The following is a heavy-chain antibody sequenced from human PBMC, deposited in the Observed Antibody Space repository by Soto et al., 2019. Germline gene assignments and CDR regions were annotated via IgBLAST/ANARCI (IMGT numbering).Heavy chain of an antibody. Sequence: ASVKVSCKASGYTFTSYGISWVRQAPGQGLEWMGWISAYNGNTNYAQKLQGRVTMTTDTSTSTAYMELRSLRSDDTAVYYCARVHDSSGSYYVFTPTLDYWGQGTLVTVSS. CDR3: ARVHDSSGSYYVFTPTLDY. D-gene: IGHD3-22*01. V-gene: IGHV1-18*01. CDR1: GYTFTSYG. J-gene: IGHJ4*02. CDR2: ISAYNGNT.